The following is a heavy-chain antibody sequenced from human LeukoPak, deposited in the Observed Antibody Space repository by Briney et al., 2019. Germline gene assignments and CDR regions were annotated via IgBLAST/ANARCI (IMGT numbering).Heavy chain of an antibody. V-gene: IGHV3-21*01. CDR2: ISSSGTYV. D-gene: IGHD1-14*01. CDR1: KFPLSRYA. J-gene: IGHJ4*02. CDR3: ARDFHHGDY. Sequence: GALRLSCGGSKFPLSRYAMKWVRQAPGKGVEWVSSISSSGTYVYYVDSVKGRFTISRDNAKNSLYLQMNSLRPEDTAVYYCARDFHHGDYWGQGTLVTVSS.